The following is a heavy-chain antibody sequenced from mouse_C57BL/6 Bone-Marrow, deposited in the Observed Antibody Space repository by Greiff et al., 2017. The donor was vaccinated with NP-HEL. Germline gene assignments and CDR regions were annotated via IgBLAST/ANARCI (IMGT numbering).Heavy chain of an antibody. CDR3: AGAQAGY. CDR1: GYAFTNYL. Sequence: VQGVESGAELVRPGTSVKVSCKASGYAFTNYLIEWVKQRPGQGLEWIGVINPGSGGTNYNEKFKGKATLTADKSSSTAYMQLSSLTSEDSAVYFCAGAQAGYWGQGTTLTVSS. D-gene: IGHD3-2*02. CDR2: INPGSGGT. J-gene: IGHJ2*01. V-gene: IGHV1-54*01.